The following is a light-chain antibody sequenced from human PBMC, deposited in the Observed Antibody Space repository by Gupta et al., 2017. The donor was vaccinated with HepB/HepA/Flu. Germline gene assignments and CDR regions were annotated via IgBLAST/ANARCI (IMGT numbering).Light chain of an antibody. CDR3: MQVTKWPPVT. Sequence: DVVMGQSPLSLLVTLGQSASISCRSSQSLKNNNGNTHLNWFHQRPGQSPRRLIYQVSNRDSGGPDRFTGSGSGTDFTLNISRVEADDVGVFYCMQVTKWPPVTFGQGTRLEIK. CDR2: QVS. V-gene: IGKV2-30*01. J-gene: IGKJ5*01. CDR1: QSLKNNNGNTH.